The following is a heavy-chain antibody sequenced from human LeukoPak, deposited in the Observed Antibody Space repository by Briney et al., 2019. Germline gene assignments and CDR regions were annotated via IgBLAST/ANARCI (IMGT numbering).Heavy chain of an antibody. J-gene: IGHJ6*04. Sequence: GGSLRLSCAASGFTFSDYYMNWIRQAPGKGLEWVSYISSSGSTIYYADSVKGRFTISRDNAKNSLYLQMNSLRAEDTAVYYCARDIVVVPAVPRMDVWGKGTTVTVSS. D-gene: IGHD2-2*01. V-gene: IGHV3-11*04. CDR1: GFTFSDYY. CDR2: ISSSGSTI. CDR3: ARDIVVVPAVPRMDV.